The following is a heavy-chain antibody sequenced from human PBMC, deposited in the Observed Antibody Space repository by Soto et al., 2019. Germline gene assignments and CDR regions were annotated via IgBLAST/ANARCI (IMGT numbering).Heavy chain of an antibody. CDR1: GFTFSTYT. D-gene: IGHD3-3*01. Sequence: EVQLVESGGGLVKPGGSLRLSCAASGFTFSTYTMNWVRQAPGKGLEWVSSISSSSSYIYYADSVKGRFTISRDNAKNSLYLQMNSLRAEDTAVYYCASDTRLWTEYGMDVWGQGTKVTVSS. CDR3: ASDTRLWTEYGMDV. J-gene: IGHJ6*02. V-gene: IGHV3-21*01. CDR2: ISSSSSYI.